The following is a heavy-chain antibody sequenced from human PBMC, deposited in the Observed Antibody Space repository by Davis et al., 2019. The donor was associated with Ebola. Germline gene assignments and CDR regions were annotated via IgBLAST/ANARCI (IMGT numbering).Heavy chain of an antibody. D-gene: IGHD1-7*01. V-gene: IGHV1-18*04. CDR3: ARASEELREDY. CDR2: ISAYNGQV. CDR1: GYMFSGYG. J-gene: IGHJ4*02. Sequence: ASVKVSCKASGYMFSGYGMSWVRQAPGQGLEWIGWISAYNGQVNYAQKVRDRITMTTDTSASTAYMELRRLTSDDTAVYFCARASEELREDYWGQGTLVTVSS.